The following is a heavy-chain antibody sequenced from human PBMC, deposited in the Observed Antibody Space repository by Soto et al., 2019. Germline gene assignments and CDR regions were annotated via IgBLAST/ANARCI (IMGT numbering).Heavy chain of an antibody. V-gene: IGHV1-18*01. CDR3: GRVGSSSSPIDY. CDR1: GYTFTTYA. D-gene: IGHD6-6*01. CDR2: ISAYDGNT. J-gene: IGHJ4*02. Sequence: QVQLVQSGAEVRKPGASVKVSCKTSGYTFTTYAISWVRQARGQGLEWMGWISAYDGNTNYAQKLQGRVTMTTDTSTSTAYMELRSLRSDDTAVYYCGRVGSSSSPIDYWGPGTLVTVSS.